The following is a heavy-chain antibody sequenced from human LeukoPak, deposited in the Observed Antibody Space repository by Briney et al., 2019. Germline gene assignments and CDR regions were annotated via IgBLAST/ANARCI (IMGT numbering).Heavy chain of an antibody. J-gene: IGHJ4*02. CDR1: GFTFSSYA. V-gene: IGHV3-30-3*01. Sequence: GRSLRLSCAASGFTFSSYAMHWVRQAPGKGLEWVAVISYDGSNKYYEDSVKSRFTISRDSSKNTLYLQMNSLRAEDTAVYYCARDLSGSSYFDYWGQGTLVTVSS. CDR3: ARDLSGSSYFDY. CDR2: ISYDGSNK. D-gene: IGHD1-26*01.